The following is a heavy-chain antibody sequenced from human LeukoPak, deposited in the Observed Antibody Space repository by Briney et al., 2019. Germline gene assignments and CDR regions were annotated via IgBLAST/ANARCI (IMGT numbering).Heavy chain of an antibody. D-gene: IGHD2-15*01. V-gene: IGHV1-69*04. CDR2: IIPILGIA. CDR1: GGTFSSYA. CDR3: ASRVVADTWFDP. Sequence: SVKVSCKASGGTFSSYAISWVRQAPGQGLEWMGRIIPILGIANYAQKFQGRVTITADKSTSTAYMELSSLRSEDTAVYYCASRVVADTWFDPWGQGTLVTVSS. J-gene: IGHJ5*02.